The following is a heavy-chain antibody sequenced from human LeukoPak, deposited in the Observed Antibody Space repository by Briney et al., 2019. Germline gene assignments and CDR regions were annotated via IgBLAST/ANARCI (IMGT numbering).Heavy chain of an antibody. CDR3: AREGGYDIDGSGSFDY. V-gene: IGHV4-31*03. Sequence: SETLSLTCTVSGGSISSGGYYWSWIRQHPGKGLEWIGYIYYSGSTYYNPSLKSRVTISVDTSKNQFSLKLSSVTAADTAVYYCAREGGYDIDGSGSFDYWGQGTLVTVSS. J-gene: IGHJ4*02. CDR1: GGSISSGGYY. CDR2: IYYSGST. D-gene: IGHD3-9*01.